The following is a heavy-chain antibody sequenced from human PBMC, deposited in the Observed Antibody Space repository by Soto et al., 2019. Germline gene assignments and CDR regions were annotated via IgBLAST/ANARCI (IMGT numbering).Heavy chain of an antibody. J-gene: IGHJ3*02. V-gene: IGHV3-30-3*01. D-gene: IGHD6-13*01. Sequence: QVQLVESGGGVVQPGRYLRLCCAASGFTFSSYAMPWVRQAPGKGLEWVAVISYDGSNKYYADSVKGRFTISRDNSKNTLYLQMNSLRAEDTAVYYCARTANRIAAALEAFDIWGQGTMVTVSS. CDR1: GFTFSSYA. CDR3: ARTANRIAAALEAFDI. CDR2: ISYDGSNK.